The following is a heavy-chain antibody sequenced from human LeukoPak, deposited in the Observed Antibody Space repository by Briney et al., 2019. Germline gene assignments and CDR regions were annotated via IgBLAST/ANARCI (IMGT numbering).Heavy chain of an antibody. CDR3: ARVVAVAFPFADAFDT. CDR2: INPNSGGT. D-gene: IGHD6-19*01. J-gene: IGHJ3*02. V-gene: IGHV1-2*02. CDR1: GYTFTGYY. Sequence: ASVKVSCKASGYTFTGYYMHWVRQAPGQGLEWMGWINPNSGGTNYAQKFQGRVTMTRDTSISTAYMELSRLRSDDTAVYYCARVVAVAFPFADAFDTWGQGTMVTVSS.